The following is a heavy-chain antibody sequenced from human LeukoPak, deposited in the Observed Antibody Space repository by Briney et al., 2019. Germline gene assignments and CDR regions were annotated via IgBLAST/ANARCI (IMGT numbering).Heavy chain of an antibody. V-gene: IGHV1-69*13. Sequence: SVKVSCKASGGTFSSYAISWVRQAPGQGLEWMGGIIPIFGTANYAQKFQGRVTITADESTSTAYMELSSLRSEDTAVYYCARGGYCSGGSCRALKNWFDPWGQGTLVTVSS. CDR2: IIPIFGTA. D-gene: IGHD2-15*01. CDR1: GGTFSSYA. J-gene: IGHJ5*02. CDR3: ARGGYCSGGSCRALKNWFDP.